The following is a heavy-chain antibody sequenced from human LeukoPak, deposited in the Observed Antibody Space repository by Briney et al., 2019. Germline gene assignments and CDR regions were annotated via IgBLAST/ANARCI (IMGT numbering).Heavy chain of an antibody. V-gene: IGHV1-46*01. J-gene: IGHJ4*02. CDR1: GYTFTSYY. CDR3: AREGGIQLWFDY. Sequence: ASVKVSCKASGYTFTSYYMHWVRQAPGEGLEWMGIINPSGGSTSYAQKFQGRVTMTRDMSTSTVYMELSSLRSEDTAVYYCAREGGIQLWFDYWGQGTLVTVSS. CDR2: INPSGGST. D-gene: IGHD5-18*01.